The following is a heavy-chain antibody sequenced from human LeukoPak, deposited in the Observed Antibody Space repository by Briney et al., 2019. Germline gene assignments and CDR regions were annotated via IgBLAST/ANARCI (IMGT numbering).Heavy chain of an antibody. CDR2: INPNSGGT. V-gene: IGHV1-2*02. CDR3: ARDQGDSGYQLLYLLDY. J-gene: IGHJ4*02. CDR1: GYTFTGYY. Sequence: ASVKVSCKASGYTFTGYYMHWVRQAPGQGLEWMGWINPNSGGTNYAQKFQGRVTMTRDTSISTAYVELSRLRSDDTAVYYCARDQGDSGYQLLYLLDYWGQGTLVTVSS. D-gene: IGHD2-2*02.